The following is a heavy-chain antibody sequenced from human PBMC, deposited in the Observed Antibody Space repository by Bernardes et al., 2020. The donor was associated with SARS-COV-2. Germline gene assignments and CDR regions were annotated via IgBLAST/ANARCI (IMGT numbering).Heavy chain of an antibody. Sequence: GGSLRLSCAASGFTFDDYAMHWVRQAPGKGLEWVSGISWNSGSIGYADSVKGRFTISRDNAKNSLYLQMNSLRAEDTALYYCASPGSYNWGQGTLVTVSS. CDR3: ASPGSYN. CDR1: GFTFDDYA. V-gene: IGHV3-9*01. CDR2: ISWNSGSI. D-gene: IGHD3-10*01. J-gene: IGHJ4*02.